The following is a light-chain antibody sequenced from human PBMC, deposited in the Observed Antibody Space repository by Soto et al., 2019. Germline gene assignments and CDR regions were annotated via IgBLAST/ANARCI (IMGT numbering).Light chain of an antibody. CDR1: QSISNH. CDR3: QQSYSSPPT. J-gene: IGKJ1*01. Sequence: DSELTPSPSSLSASVADIVIITCRSSQSISNHLNWYQQKPGKAPKLLIFAASSLQSGVPSRFSGSRSGPDFTLTISSLQPEDFATYYCQQSYSSPPTFGQGTKVDI. CDR2: AAS. V-gene: IGKV1-39*01.